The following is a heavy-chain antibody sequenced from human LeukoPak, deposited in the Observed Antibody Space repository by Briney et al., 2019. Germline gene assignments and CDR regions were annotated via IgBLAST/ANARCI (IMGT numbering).Heavy chain of an antibody. CDR3: ARAWSIVVVPAATDNWFDP. J-gene: IGHJ5*02. V-gene: IGHV4-39*07. CDR1: GGSISSGSYY. D-gene: IGHD2-2*01. Sequence: SETLSLTCTVSGGSISSGSYYWGWIRQPPGKGLEWIGSIYYSGSTYYNPSLKSRVTISVDTSKNQFSLRLSSVTAADTAVYYCARAWSIVVVPAATDNWFDPWGQGTLVTVSS. CDR2: IYYSGST.